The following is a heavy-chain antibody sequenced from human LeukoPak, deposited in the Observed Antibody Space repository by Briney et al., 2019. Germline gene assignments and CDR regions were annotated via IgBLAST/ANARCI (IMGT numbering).Heavy chain of an antibody. CDR1: GFTFSSCS. J-gene: IGHJ4*02. D-gene: IGHD2-2*01. CDR2: ISSSSSTI. Sequence: GVSLRLSCAASGFTFSSCSMNWVRQAPGKGLEWVSYISSSSSTIYYADSVKGRFTISRDNAKNSLYLQMNSLRAEDTAVYYCARDLLGGYCSSTSCYESYFDYWGQGTLVTVSS. CDR3: ARDLLGGYCSSTSCYESYFDY. V-gene: IGHV3-48*01.